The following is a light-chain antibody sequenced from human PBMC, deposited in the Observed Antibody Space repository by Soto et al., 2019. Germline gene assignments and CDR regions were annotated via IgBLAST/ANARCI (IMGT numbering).Light chain of an antibody. CDR1: RSVNSNY. V-gene: IGKV3-20*01. J-gene: IGKJ4*01. Sequence: EIVMTQSPGTLSLSPGEGATLSCRASRSVNSNYLAWYQQKPGQAPSLLTYGASSRATDVPDRFSASGSGTDFALTISRLEPEDVAVYYCQQYISSPLTFGGGTNVEI. CDR3: QQYISSPLT. CDR2: GAS.